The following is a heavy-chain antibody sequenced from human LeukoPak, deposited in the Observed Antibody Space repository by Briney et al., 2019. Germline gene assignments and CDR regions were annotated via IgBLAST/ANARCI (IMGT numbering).Heavy chain of an antibody. CDR1: GGSISSYY. V-gene: IGHV4-34*01. CDR2: INHSGST. CDR3: ARVEMALDY. D-gene: IGHD5-24*01. Sequence: PSETLSLTCTVSGGSISSYYWSWIRQPPGKGLEWIGEINHSGSTNYNPSLKSRVTISVDTSKNQFSLKLSSVTAADTAVYYCARVEMALDYWGQGTLVTVSS. J-gene: IGHJ4*02.